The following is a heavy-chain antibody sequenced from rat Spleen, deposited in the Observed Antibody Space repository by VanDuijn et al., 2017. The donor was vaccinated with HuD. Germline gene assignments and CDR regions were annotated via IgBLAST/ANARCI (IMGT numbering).Heavy chain of an antibody. CDR2: ISYEGSST. CDR3: ARGTRNYSSYGGFAY. CDR1: GFTFSDYN. J-gene: IGHJ3*01. D-gene: IGHD1-2*01. V-gene: IGHV5-22*01. Sequence: EVQLVESGGGLVRPGRSLKLSCAASGFTFSDYNMAWVRQAPKKGLEWVATISYEGSSTYYGDSVKGRFTISRDNAKSTLYLQMNSLRSEDTATYYCARGTRNYSSYGGFAYWGQGTLVTVFS.